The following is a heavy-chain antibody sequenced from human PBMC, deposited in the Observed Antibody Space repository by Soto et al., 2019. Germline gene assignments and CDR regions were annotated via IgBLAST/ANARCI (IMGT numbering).Heavy chain of an antibody. CDR2: ISAYNGNT. J-gene: IGHJ4*02. Sequence: ASVKVSCKASSYTFTSYGISWVRQAPGQGLEWMGWISAYNGNTNYAQKLQGRVTMTTDTSTSTAYMELRSLRSDDTAVYYCARDQDSSGWTKPEGVDYWGQGTLVTVSS. CDR1: SYTFTSYG. D-gene: IGHD6-19*01. CDR3: ARDQDSSGWTKPEGVDY. V-gene: IGHV1-18*01.